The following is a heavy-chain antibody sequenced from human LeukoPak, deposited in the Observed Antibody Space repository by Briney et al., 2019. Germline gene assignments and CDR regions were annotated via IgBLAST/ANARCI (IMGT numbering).Heavy chain of an antibody. V-gene: IGHV1-2*02. D-gene: IGHD1-26*01. CDR3: ARDGSGSYYYYMDV. J-gene: IGHJ6*03. CDR2: INPNTGGT. Sequence: ASVKVSCKASGYSFAGYYTHWVRQAPGQGLEWMGWINPNTGGTKYAQKFQGRVTMTRDTSISTVYMELSRLRSDDTAVYYCARDGSGSYYYYMDVWGKGTTVTVSS. CDR1: GYSFAGYY.